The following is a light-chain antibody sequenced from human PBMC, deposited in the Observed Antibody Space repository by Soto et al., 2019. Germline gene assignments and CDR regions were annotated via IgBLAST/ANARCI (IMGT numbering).Light chain of an antibody. CDR2: AAS. CDR3: QQAYNTPRT. Sequence: IQMTHSPSSLSASVGDRVTITCRASQGIRNDVGWYQQKPGKAPKLLIYAASSLHSGVPSRFSGSGSGTDFTLSISSLQAEDFGTYYCQQAYNTPRTFGQGTEVGIK. V-gene: IGKV1-39*01. CDR1: QGIRND. J-gene: IGKJ1*01.